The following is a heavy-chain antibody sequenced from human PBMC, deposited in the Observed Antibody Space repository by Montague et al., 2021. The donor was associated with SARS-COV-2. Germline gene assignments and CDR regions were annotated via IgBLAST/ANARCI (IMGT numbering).Heavy chain of an antibody. J-gene: IGHJ3*02. CDR1: GFTFSNLD. D-gene: IGHD3-16*02. CDR2: ISISAYTT. CDR3: TRDYRSIVGYGLDI. V-gene: IGHV3-48*03. Sequence: SLRLSCAASGFTFSNLDMNWVRQAPGKGPEWISSISISAYTTSYAGSVKGRFTISRDNGKNSLYLQMNSLRVEDTAVYYCTRDYRSIVGYGLDIWGQGTKVTVSS.